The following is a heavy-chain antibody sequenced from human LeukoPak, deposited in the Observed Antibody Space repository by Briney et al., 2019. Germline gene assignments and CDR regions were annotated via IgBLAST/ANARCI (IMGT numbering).Heavy chain of an antibody. CDR1: GGSISSSSYY. CDR2: NYYSGST. V-gene: IGHV4-39*01. Sequence: PSETLSLTCTFCGGSISSSSYYWVWIRRPPGKGLEWVGRNYYSGSTYYNPSLKSRITIPVNTCRNQFSLTLSSVTAADTAVYYCASHYCGGDCYPYYWGQGNLVTVSS. J-gene: IGHJ4*02. D-gene: IGHD2-21*02. CDR3: ASHYCGGDCYPYY.